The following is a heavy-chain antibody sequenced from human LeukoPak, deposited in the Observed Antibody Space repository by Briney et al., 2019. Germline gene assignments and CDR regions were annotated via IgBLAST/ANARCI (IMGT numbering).Heavy chain of an antibody. J-gene: IGHJ3*02. CDR1: GFTFSGYS. Sequence: PGGSLRLSCAASGFTFSGYSMNWFRQAPGRGLEWVSYISSTSTTIYYKDSVKGRFTISRDNAKNSPYLHMASLRVEDTAVYYCVRNDGHDAFDIWGQGTMVTVSS. D-gene: IGHD4-17*01. CDR3: VRNDGHDAFDI. CDR2: ISSTSTTI. V-gene: IGHV3-48*01.